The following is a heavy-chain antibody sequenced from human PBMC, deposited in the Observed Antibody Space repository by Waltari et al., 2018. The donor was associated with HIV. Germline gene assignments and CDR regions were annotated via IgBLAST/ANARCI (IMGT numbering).Heavy chain of an antibody. CDR1: GFTFSSSG. Sequence: EVQLVESGGGLVQPGGSLRLSCAAAGFTFSSSGMTWARQAPGKGLEWVSYISSTSNTIYYADSVKGRFTVSRDNAKNSLSLQMNSLRAEDTAVYFCAKEVVALPHYYYYGLDVWGQGTTVTVSS. V-gene: IGHV3-48*03. D-gene: IGHD2-15*01. CDR2: ISSTSNTI. CDR3: AKEVVALPHYYYYGLDV. J-gene: IGHJ6*02.